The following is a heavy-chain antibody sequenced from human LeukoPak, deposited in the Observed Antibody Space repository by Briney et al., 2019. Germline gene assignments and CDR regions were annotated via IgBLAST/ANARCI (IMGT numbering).Heavy chain of an antibody. CDR1: GYTFTTYW. D-gene: IGHD6-13*01. CDR3: ARHSSSIFDY. J-gene: IGHJ4*02. V-gene: IGHV5-51*01. CDR2: IYPDDSDT. Sequence: GQSLKISCKGSGYTFTTYWIGWVRQVPGKGLEWMGMIYPDDSDTRYSPSFEGQVTISADKSFNTAYLQWSNLKASDTAMYYCARHSSSIFDYWGQGTLVTVSS.